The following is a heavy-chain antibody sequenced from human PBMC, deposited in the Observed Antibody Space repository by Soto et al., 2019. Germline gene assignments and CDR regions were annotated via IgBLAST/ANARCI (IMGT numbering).Heavy chain of an antibody. Sequence: PGGSLRLSCSASGFTFSSYGMHWVRQAPGKGLEWVAVISYDGSNKYYADSVKGRFTISRDNSKNTLYLQMNSLRAEDTAVYYCAKVGWVGATYHFDYWGQGTLVTVSS. J-gene: IGHJ4*02. V-gene: IGHV3-30*18. CDR3: AKVGWVGATYHFDY. CDR1: GFTFSSYG. CDR2: ISYDGSNK. D-gene: IGHD1-26*01.